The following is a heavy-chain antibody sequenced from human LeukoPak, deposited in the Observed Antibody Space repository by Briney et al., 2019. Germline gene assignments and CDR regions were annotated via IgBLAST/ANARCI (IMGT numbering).Heavy chain of an antibody. D-gene: IGHD3-22*01. CDR2: IVVGSGNT. CDR3: AADHLHYDSSGSKEN. CDR1: VFTFTSSA. Sequence: SVTVSFKSSVFTFTSSAVQWVRQARGQRLEWIGWIVVGSGNTNYAQKFQERVTITRDMSTSTAYMELSSLRSEDTAVYYCAADHLHYDSSGSKENWGQGTLVTVSS. V-gene: IGHV1-58*01. J-gene: IGHJ4*02.